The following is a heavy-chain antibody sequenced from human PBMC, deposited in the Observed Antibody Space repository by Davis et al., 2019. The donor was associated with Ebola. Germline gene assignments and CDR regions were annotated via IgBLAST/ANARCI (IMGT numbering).Heavy chain of an antibody. V-gene: IGHV3-72*01. CDR1: GFSVSDNF. CDR2: TKSKAYNYLT. Sequence: PGGSLRLSCAASGFSVSDNFVDWVRQAPGKGLEWVGRTKSKAYNYLTEYAASVQGRFTISRDDSKGSVYLQMNSLKIDDTAVYFCAVIRGVMGYWGRGTQVTVSS. J-gene: IGHJ4*02. D-gene: IGHD3-10*01. CDR3: AVIRGVMGY.